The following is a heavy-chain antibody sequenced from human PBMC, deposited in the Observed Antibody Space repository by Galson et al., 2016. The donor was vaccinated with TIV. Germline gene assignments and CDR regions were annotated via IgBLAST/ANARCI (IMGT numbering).Heavy chain of an antibody. D-gene: IGHD3-22*01. CDR3: ARQYYYDSTVTWEKYYFDY. J-gene: IGHJ4*02. Sequence: SGFTFDDYGMSWVRQAPGKGLEWVSGINGNDGTTGYADSVKGRFTISRDNAKNALYLQMNSLRAEDTALYYCARQYYYDSTVTWEKYYFDYWGRGTLVTVSS. V-gene: IGHV3-20*03. CDR2: INGNDGTT. CDR1: GFTFDDYG.